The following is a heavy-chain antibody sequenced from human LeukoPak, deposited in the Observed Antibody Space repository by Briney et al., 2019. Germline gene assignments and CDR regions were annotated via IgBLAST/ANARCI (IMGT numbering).Heavy chain of an antibody. D-gene: IGHD3-10*01. CDR1: GYTFTGYY. CDR3: ARSARADYYGSGSYWGQYNWFDP. CDR2: INPNSGGT. J-gene: IGHJ5*02. V-gene: IGHV1-2*02. Sequence: ASVKVSCKTSGYTFTGYYMDWVRQAPGQGLEWMGWINPNSGGTNYAQKFQGRVTMTRDTSISTAYMELSRLRSDDTAVYYCARSARADYYGSGSYWGQYNWFDPWGQGTLVTVSS.